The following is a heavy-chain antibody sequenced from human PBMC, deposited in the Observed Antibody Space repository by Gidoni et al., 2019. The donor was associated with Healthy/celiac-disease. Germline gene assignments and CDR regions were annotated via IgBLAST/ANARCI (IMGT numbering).Heavy chain of an antibody. CDR3: AREFRVVFAYYYYYYGMDV. Sequence: QVQLVESGGGVVQPGRSLRLSCAASGFTFSSSGMHWVRQAPGKGLEWVAVIWYDGSNKYYADSVKGRFTISRDNSKNTLYLQMNSLRAEDTAVYYCAREFRVVFAYYYYYYGMDVWGQGTTVTVSS. D-gene: IGHD6-6*01. V-gene: IGHV3-33*01. J-gene: IGHJ6*02. CDR1: GFTFSSSG. CDR2: IWYDGSNK.